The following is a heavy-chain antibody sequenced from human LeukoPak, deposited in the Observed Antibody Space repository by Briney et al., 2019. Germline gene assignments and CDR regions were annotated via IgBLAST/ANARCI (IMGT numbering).Heavy chain of an antibody. J-gene: IGHJ4*02. CDR1: GYSFTSYW. CDR2: TYPGDSDT. Sequence: GESLKISCKGSGYSFTSYWIGRVRQVPGKGLEWMGITYPGDSDTRYSPSFQGQVTISADKSISTAYLQWSSLKASDTAMYYCARRSYSSGWYYFDYWGQGTLVTVFS. CDR3: ARRSYSSGWYYFDY. D-gene: IGHD6-19*01. V-gene: IGHV5-51*01.